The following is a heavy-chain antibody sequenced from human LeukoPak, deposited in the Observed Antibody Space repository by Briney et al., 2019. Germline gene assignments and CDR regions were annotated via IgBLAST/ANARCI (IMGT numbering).Heavy chain of an antibody. J-gene: IGHJ4*02. D-gene: IGHD6-19*01. CDR2: MNPNSGNT. Sequence: ASVKVSCKASGGTFSSYAISWVRQAPGQGLEWMGWMNPNSGNTGYAQKFQGRVTMTRNTSISTAYMELSSLRSEDTAVYYCARGLVSSGSSYWGQGTLVTVSS. V-gene: IGHV1-8*02. CDR3: ARGLVSSGSSY. CDR1: GGTFSSYA.